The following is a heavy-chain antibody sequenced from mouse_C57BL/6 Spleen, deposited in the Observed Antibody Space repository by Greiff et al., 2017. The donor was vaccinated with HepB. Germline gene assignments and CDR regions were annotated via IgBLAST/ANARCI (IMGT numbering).Heavy chain of an antibody. J-gene: IGHJ3*01. CDR1: GFNIKDYY. CDR3: ARYPDYYGSSPLAY. V-gene: IGHV14-2*01. D-gene: IGHD1-1*01. Sequence: EVKLVESGAELVKPGASVKLSCTASGFNIKDYYMHWVKQRTEQGLEWIGRIDPEDGETKYAPKFQGKATITADTSSNTAYLQLSSLTSEDTAVYYCARYPDYYGSSPLAYWGQGTLVTVSA. CDR2: IDPEDGET.